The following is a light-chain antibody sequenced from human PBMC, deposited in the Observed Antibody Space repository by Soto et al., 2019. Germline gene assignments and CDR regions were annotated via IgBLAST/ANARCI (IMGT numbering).Light chain of an antibody. CDR3: QQSYSTPPT. V-gene: IGKV1-39*01. J-gene: IGKJ5*01. Sequence: DIQITQSPSSLSSSLLDIVSITCRASQSISSYLNWYQQKPGKAPKLLIYAASSLQSGAPSRFSGSGSGTDFTLTISSLQPQDFATYYCQQSYSTPPTFGQGTRLEI. CDR1: QSISSY. CDR2: AAS.